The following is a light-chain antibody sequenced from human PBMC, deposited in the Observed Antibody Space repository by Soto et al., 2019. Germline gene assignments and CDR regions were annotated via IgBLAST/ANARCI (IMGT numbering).Light chain of an antibody. CDR1: QSVSTY. CDR2: DAS. CDR3: QQRSNWQLT. V-gene: IGKV3-11*01. Sequence: EIVLTQSPATLSLSPGESATLSCRASQSVSTYLAWYRQKPGQAPRLLIYDASNRATGIPARFSGSGSGTDFTLTISSLEPEDFAVYYCQQRSNWQLTFGGGTKVDIK. J-gene: IGKJ4*01.